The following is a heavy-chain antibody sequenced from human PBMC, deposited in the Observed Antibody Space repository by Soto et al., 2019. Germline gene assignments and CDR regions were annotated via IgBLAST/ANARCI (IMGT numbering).Heavy chain of an antibody. Sequence: ASVKGSCKASGYTFTSYYINWVRQATGQGFEYLGWMNPNSGNTGYVKKFQGRVTMTRDTSMSTAYMELSSLRSEDTAVYYCARGNKYGDYSRWIXPWGPGTLVXVSS. CDR2: MNPNSGNT. J-gene: IGHJ5*02. D-gene: IGHD4-17*01. CDR1: GYTFTSYY. V-gene: IGHV1-8*01. CDR3: ARGNKYGDYSRWIXP.